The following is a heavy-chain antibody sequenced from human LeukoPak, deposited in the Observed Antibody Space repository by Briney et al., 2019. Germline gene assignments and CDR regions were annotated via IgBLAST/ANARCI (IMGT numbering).Heavy chain of an antibody. J-gene: IGHJ4*02. CDR1: GNYW. CDR2: VNSDGSWT. CDR3: VSFYETN. V-gene: IGHV3-74*01. Sequence: GGSLRLSCAASGNYWMHWVRQAPGKGLVWVSHVNSDGSWTSHADSVKGRFTISKDNAKNTVYLQMNDLRTEDTAVYYCVSFYETNWGRGTLVTVSS. D-gene: IGHD2-2*01.